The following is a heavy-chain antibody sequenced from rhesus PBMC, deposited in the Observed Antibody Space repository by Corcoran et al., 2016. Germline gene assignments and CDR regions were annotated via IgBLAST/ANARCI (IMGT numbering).Heavy chain of an antibody. Sequence: QVQLQESGPGLVKPSETLSLTCAVSGGSISSNYWSWIRQPSGKGLEWIGRIYGSGGSNAYNPSLKSRVTSSTYTPKTQFSLKLSSVTAADTAVYYCAREGGWSGVDYWGQGVLVTVSS. D-gene: IGHD3-22*01. CDR3: AREGGWSGVDY. V-gene: IGHV4-160*01. CDR2: IYGSGGSN. J-gene: IGHJ4*01. CDR1: GGSISSNY.